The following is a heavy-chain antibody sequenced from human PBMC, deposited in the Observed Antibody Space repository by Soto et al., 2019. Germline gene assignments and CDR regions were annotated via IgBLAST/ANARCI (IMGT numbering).Heavy chain of an antibody. CDR3: ERDRWGPYSSAPRKPHNWFDP. CDR1: GFTFSDYY. CDR2: ISSSGSTL. Sequence: GGSLRLSCAASGFTFSDYYMSWIRQAPGKGLEWVSYISSSGSTLYYADSVKGRFTISRDHAKNSLYLQMNSLRAEDTAVYYCERDRWGPYSSAPRKPHNWFDPWGQGTLVTVSS. V-gene: IGHV3-11*01. D-gene: IGHD6-25*01. J-gene: IGHJ5*02.